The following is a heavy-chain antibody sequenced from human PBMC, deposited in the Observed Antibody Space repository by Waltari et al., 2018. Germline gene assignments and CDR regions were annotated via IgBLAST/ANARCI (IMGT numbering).Heavy chain of an antibody. D-gene: IGHD3-3*01. CDR1: GGSISSYY. Sequence: VQLQESGPGLVKPSETLSLTCTVSGGSISSYYWSWIRQPPGKGLEWVSAISGSGGSTYYADSVKGRFTISRDNSKNTLYLQMNSLRAEDTAVYYCAKGVGNFWSGSFGMDVWGQGTTVTVSS. J-gene: IGHJ6*02. V-gene: IGHV3-23*01. CDR3: AKGVGNFWSGSFGMDV. CDR2: ISGSGGST.